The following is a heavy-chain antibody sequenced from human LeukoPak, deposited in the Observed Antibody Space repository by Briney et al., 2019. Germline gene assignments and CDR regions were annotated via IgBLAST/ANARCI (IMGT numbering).Heavy chain of an antibody. CDR1: GYTFTGYY. CDR2: INPNSGGT. CDR3: ARVKTMIIVVSLFDY. Sequence: ASVKVSCKASGYTFTGYYMHWVRQAPGQGLEWMGWINPNSGGTNYAQQFQGRLTMTRDTSISTAYMELSRLRSDDTAVYYCARVKTMIIVVSLFDYWGQGILVTVSS. J-gene: IGHJ4*02. V-gene: IGHV1-2*02. D-gene: IGHD3-22*01.